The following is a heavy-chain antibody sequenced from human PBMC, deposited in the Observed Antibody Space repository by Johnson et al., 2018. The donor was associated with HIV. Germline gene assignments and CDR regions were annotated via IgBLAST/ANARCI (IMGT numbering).Heavy chain of an antibody. D-gene: IGHD3-22*01. CDR2: INWNGGST. Sequence: VQLVESGGGLVQPGGSLRLSCVASGFTFGDYAMSWVRQAPGKGLEWVSGINWNGGSTGYADSVKGRFTISRDNSKNTLYLQMNSLRAEDTAVYYCVRDRGTVVIWSDAFDVWGQGTVVTVSS. V-gene: IGHV3-20*04. J-gene: IGHJ3*01. CDR3: VRDRGTVVIWSDAFDV. CDR1: GFTFGDYA.